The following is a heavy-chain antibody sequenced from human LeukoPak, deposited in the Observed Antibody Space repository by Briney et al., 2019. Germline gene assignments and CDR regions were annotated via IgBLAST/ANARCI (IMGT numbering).Heavy chain of an antibody. V-gene: IGHV3-23*01. Sequence: PGGSLRLSCAASGFTFTKYAISWVRQAPGKGLEWVPAIGGSGGVKHYADSVKGRFTISRDNSKNTVYLQMDSLRAEDTAVYYCARDKNSWYFPDYWGQGTLVTVSS. D-gene: IGHD6-13*01. CDR2: IGGSGGVK. J-gene: IGHJ4*02. CDR1: GFTFTKYA. CDR3: ARDKNSWYFPDY.